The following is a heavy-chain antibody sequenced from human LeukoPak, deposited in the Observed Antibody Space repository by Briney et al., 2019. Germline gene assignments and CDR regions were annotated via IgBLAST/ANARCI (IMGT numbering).Heavy chain of an antibody. V-gene: IGHV3-48*01. J-gene: IGHJ4*02. CDR1: GFTFSSYA. CDR3: ARDLGKLSMLFDY. D-gene: IGHD2/OR15-2a*01. Sequence: GGSLRLSCAASGFTFSSYAMHWVRQAPGKGLEWVSYISSSSSTIYYADSVKGRFTISRDNAKNSLYLQMNSLRAEDTAVYYCARDLGKLSMLFDYWGQGTLVTVSS. CDR2: ISSSSSTI.